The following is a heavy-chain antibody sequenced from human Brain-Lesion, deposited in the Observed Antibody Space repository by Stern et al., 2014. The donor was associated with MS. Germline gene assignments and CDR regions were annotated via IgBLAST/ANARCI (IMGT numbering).Heavy chain of an antibody. D-gene: IGHD1-14*01. CDR3: ARDITGSSAYFAY. Sequence: VQLLESGGDLVQPGRSLRLSCAAFGFTFDDYAMHWVRQAPGKGLGWAAGISWNSGTIGYADSVKGRFTTSRDNAYSSLYLQMNSLRPEDTALYYCARDITGSSAYFAYWGQGTLVTVSS. CDR1: GFTFDDYA. V-gene: IGHV3-9*01. CDR2: ISWNSGTI. J-gene: IGHJ4*02.